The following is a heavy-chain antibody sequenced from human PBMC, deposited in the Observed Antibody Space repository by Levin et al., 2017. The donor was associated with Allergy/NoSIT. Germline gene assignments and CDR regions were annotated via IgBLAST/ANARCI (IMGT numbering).Heavy chain of an antibody. CDR2: ISSSSSTI. CDR1: GFTFSSYS. J-gene: IGHJ6*02. CDR3: ARDQYYDFWSGLSSSSWSDGMDV. V-gene: IGHV3-48*01. D-gene: IGHD3-3*01. Sequence: GGSLRLSCAASGFTFSSYSMNWVRQAPGKGLEWVSYISSSSSTIYYADSVKGRFTISRDNAKNSLYLQMNSLRAEDTAVYYCARDQYYDFWSGLSSSSWSDGMDVWGQGTTVTVSS.